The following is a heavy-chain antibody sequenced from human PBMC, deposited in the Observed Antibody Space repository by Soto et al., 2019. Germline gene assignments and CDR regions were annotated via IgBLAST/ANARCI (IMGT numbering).Heavy chain of an antibody. V-gene: IGHV4-31*03. CDR1: GGSISSEGYY. Sequence: SETLSLTCTVSGGSISSEGYYWSWFRQLPGKGLEWIGDIYYSGTTYHNPSLRSRLTISGDASKDQFSLKLSSVTAADTALYYCARGRGYSYGPYYFDYWGQGTLVTVSS. CDR3: ARGRGYSYGPYYFDY. J-gene: IGHJ4*02. D-gene: IGHD5-18*01. CDR2: IYYSGTT.